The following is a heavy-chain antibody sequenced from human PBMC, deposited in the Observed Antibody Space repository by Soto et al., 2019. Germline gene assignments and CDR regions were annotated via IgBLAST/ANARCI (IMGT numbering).Heavy chain of an antibody. CDR3: AKDRGGRHGPGAFDI. V-gene: IGHV3-30*18. CDR1: GFTFSSYG. J-gene: IGHJ3*02. CDR2: ISYDGSNK. Sequence: QVQLVESGGGVVQPGRSLRLSCAASGFTFSSYGMHWVRQAPGKGLEWVAVISYDGSNKYYADSVKGRFTISRDNSKNPLYLQMNSRRAEDTAVYYCAKDRGGRHGPGAFDIWGQGTMVTVSS. D-gene: IGHD1-26*01.